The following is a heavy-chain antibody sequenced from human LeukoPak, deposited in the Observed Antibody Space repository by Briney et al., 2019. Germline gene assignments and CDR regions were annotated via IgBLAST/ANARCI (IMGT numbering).Heavy chain of an antibody. J-gene: IGHJ5*02. Sequence: ASVKVSCKASGYTFTGYYMHWVRQAPGQGLEWMGRINPNSGGTNYAQKFQGRVTMTRDTSISTAYMEPSRLRSDDTAVYYCASQAASYNWFDPWGQGTLVTVSS. CDR2: INPNSGGT. CDR3: ASQAASYNWFDP. V-gene: IGHV1-2*06. CDR1: GYTFTGYY. D-gene: IGHD2-15*01.